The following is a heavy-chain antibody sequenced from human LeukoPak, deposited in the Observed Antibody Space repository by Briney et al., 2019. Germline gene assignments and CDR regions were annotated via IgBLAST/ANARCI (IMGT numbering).Heavy chain of an antibody. CDR3: AKDQYYYDSSGYSLDX. Sequence: GGSLRLSCAASGFTFSSYAMSWVRQAPGEGLEWVSAISGSGGSTYYADSVKGRFTISRDNSKNTLYLQMNSLRAEDTAVYYCAKDQYYYDSSGYSLDXWGQGTLVTVSS. D-gene: IGHD3-22*01. CDR2: ISGSGGST. J-gene: IGHJ4*02. V-gene: IGHV3-23*01. CDR1: GFTFSSYA.